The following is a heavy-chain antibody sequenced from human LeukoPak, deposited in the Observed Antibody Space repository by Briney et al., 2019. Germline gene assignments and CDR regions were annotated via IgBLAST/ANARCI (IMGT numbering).Heavy chain of an antibody. D-gene: IGHD3-22*01. CDR1: GFTFSSYG. V-gene: IGHV3-30*19. Sequence: PGGSLRLSCAASGFTFSSYGMHWVRQAPGKGLEWVAVISYDGSNKYYADSVKGRFTISRDNSKNTLYLQMNSLRAEDTAVYYCARRNLPTAYYYDSSGYGSDYWGQGTLVTVSS. CDR3: ARRNLPTAYYYDSSGYGSDY. J-gene: IGHJ4*02. CDR2: ISYDGSNK.